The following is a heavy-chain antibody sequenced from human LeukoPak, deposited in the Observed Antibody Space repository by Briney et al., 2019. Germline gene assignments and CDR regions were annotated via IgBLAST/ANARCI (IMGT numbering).Heavy chain of an antibody. J-gene: IGHJ3*02. CDR2: ISGSGGST. CDR3: AKPEGGYYDSGAFDI. CDR1: GFTFSCYA. V-gene: IGHV3-23*01. Sequence: GGSLRLSCAASGFTFSCYAMSWVRQAPGKGLEWVSAISGSGGSTYYADSVKGRFTISRDNSKNTLYLQMNSLRAEDTAVYYCAKPEGGYYDSGAFDIWGQGTMVTVSS. D-gene: IGHD3-22*01.